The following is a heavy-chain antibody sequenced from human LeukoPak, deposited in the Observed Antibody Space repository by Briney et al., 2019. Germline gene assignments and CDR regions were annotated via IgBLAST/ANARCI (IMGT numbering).Heavy chain of an antibody. V-gene: IGHV3-53*01. CDR2: IYSDNT. J-gene: IGHJ4*02. Sequence: GGSLRLSCTVSGFTVSSNSMSWVRQAPGKGLEWVSFIYSDNTHYSDSVKGRFTISRDNSKNTLYLQMNSLRAEDTAVYYCARKFLGSRGYYFDYWGQGTLVTVSS. D-gene: IGHD3-10*01. CDR3: ARKFLGSRGYYFDY. CDR1: GFTVSSNS.